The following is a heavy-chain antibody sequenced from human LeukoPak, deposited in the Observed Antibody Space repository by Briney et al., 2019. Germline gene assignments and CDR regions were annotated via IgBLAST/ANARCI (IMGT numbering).Heavy chain of an antibody. J-gene: IGHJ3*02. CDR3: AKSTLNYYDSSGHDAFDI. CDR1: GFTFSSYG. CDR2: IWYDGSNK. V-gene: IGHV3-33*06. Sequence: QPGGSLRHSCAASGFTFSSYGMHWVRQAPGKGLEWVAVIWYDGSNKYYADSVKGRFTISRDNSKNTLYLQMNSLRAEDTAVYYCAKSTLNYYDSSGHDAFDIWGQGTMVTVSS. D-gene: IGHD3-22*01.